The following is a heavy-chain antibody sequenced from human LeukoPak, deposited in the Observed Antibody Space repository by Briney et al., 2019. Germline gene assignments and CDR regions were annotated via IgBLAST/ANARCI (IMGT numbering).Heavy chain of an antibody. CDR3: AKDWNGGNVYWYFDL. D-gene: IGHD4-23*01. V-gene: IGHV3-30*18. CDR1: GFTFSSYG. Sequence: GRSLRLSCAASGFTFSSYGMHWVRQAPGKGLEWVAVLSYDGSNKYYADSVKGRFTISRDNSKNTLYLQMNSLRAEDTAVYYCAKDWNGGNVYWYFDLWGRGTLVTVSS. CDR2: LSYDGSNK. J-gene: IGHJ2*01.